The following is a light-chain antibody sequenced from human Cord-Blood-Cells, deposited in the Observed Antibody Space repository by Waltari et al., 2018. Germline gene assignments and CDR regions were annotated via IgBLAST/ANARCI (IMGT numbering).Light chain of an antibody. CDR2: AAS. CDR1: QSISSY. J-gene: IGKJ2*01. V-gene: IGKV1-39*01. CDR3: QQSYSTPYT. Sequence: DIQMTQSTSSLSASVGDRVTITCRASQSISSYLNWYQKKPGNAPKPLLYAASSLQSGVPSRFSGSGARTDFTLTISSLHPEDFATYYCQQSYSTPYTFGQGTKLEIK.